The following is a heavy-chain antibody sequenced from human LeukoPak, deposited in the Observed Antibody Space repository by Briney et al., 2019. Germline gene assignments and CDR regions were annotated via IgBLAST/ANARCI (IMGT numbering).Heavy chain of an antibody. CDR3: ARTIPSGSYYILDY. V-gene: IGHV4-39*07. CDR1: GGSISSSSYY. J-gene: IGHJ4*02. D-gene: IGHD1-26*01. CDR2: IYYSGST. Sequence: PSETLSLTCTVSGGSISSSSYYWGWIRQPPGKGLEWIGSIYYSGSTYYNPSLKSRVTISVDTSKNQFSLELSSVTAADTAVYYCARTIPSGSYYILDYWGQGTLVTVSS.